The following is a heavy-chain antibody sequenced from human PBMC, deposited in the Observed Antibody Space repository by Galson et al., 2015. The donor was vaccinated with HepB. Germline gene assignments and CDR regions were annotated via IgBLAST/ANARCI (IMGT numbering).Heavy chain of an antibody. Sequence: SVKVSCKASGYTFTHHYIHWVRQAPGQGLEWMGRINPSIGDTKYAKKFQGRATLTRDTSISTAYMELNTLRSDDTAVYFCAREEESVWFGELSRDYYFDYWGQGTLVTVSS. CDR3: AREEESVWFGELSRDYYFDY. J-gene: IGHJ4*02. D-gene: IGHD3-10*01. CDR1: GYTFTHHY. V-gene: IGHV1-2*06. CDR2: INPSIGDT.